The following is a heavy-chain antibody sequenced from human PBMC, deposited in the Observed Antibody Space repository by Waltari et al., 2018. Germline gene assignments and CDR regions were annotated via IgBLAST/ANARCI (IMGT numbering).Heavy chain of an antibody. V-gene: IGHV4-38-2*01. J-gene: IGHJ4*02. CDR1: GYSISSGYY. CDR3: ARAKTVTNFDY. D-gene: IGHD4-4*01. CDR2: ISGSSGTT. Sequence: QVQLQASGPGRVKPSETLSLTCAVSGYSISSGYYWGWIRQPPGKGLEYIGYISGSSGTTNYNPSLKSRVTISKDTSKNQFSLKLNSVTAADTAVYYCARAKTVTNFDYWGQGVLVTVSS.